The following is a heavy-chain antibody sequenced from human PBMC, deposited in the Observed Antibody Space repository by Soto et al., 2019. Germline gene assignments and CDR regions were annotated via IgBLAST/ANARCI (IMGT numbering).Heavy chain of an antibody. CDR2: IYKRATT. V-gene: IGHV4-30-4*01. CDR3: ARGRYCLTGRCFPNWFDS. CDR1: GESTSNLDYF. Sequence: SETLSLTCSVSGESTSNLDYFWAWIRQPPGQALEYIGYIYKRATTYYNPSFESRVAISVDTSKSQFSLNVTSVTAADTAVYFCARGRYCLTGRCFPNWFDSWGQGALVTVSS. J-gene: IGHJ5*01. D-gene: IGHD7-27*01.